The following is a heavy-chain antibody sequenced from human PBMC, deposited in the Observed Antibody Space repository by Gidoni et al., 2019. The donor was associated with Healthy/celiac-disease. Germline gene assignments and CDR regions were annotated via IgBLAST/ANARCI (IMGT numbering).Heavy chain of an antibody. CDR1: GYTFPSYA. CDR3: ARDDASRYCSGGSCYPGLYGMDV. V-gene: IGHV1-3*01. J-gene: IGHJ6*02. CDR2: INAGNGNT. D-gene: IGHD2-15*01. Sequence: QVQLVQSGAEVKKPGASVKVSCKASGYTFPSYAMPWVRPAPGQRLEWMGWINAGNGNTKYSQKFQGRVTITRDTSASTAYMELSSLRSEDTAVYYCARDDASRYCSGGSCYPGLYGMDVWGQGTTVTVSS.